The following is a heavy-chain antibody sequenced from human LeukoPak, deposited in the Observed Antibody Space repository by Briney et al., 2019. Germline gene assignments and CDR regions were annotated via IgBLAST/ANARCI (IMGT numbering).Heavy chain of an antibody. CDR2: MNNDGRVI. Sequence: PGGPLRLSCTVSGFNFNNYWMHWVRQAPGKGLVWVSRMNNDGRVITYADSVKGRFTISRDNAKNALYLQMSSLRAEHRAVYYCAREFEATGFWALDYWGQGTLVTVSS. V-gene: IGHV3-74*01. J-gene: IGHJ4*02. CDR1: GFNFNNYW. D-gene: IGHD3-16*01. CDR3: AREFEATGFWALDY.